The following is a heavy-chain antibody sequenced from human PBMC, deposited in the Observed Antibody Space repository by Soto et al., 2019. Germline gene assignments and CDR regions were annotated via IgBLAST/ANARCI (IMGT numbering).Heavy chain of an antibody. D-gene: IGHD1-1*01. CDR3: ARDPPTTSDYAMDV. Sequence: EVQLVETGGDLIQSGGSLRLSCAASGFALSSCYMMWVRQAPGKGLECISLTYTGGSTHYADSVEDRFTVSRDDSSNTLYLQMNKVRVEDTAVYYCARDPPTTSDYAMDVWGQGTTVIVSS. CDR1: GFALSSCY. CDR2: TYTGGST. V-gene: IGHV3-53*02. J-gene: IGHJ6*02.